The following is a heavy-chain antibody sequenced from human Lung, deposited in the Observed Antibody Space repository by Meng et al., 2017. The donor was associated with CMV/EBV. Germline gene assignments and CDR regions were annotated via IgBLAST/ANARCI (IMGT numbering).Heavy chain of an antibody. V-gene: IGHV4-31*03. Sequence: LXLTCTVSGGSISSGGYYWSWIRQHPGKGLEWIGYIYYSGSTYYNPSLKSRVTISVDTSKNQFSLKLSSVTAADTAVYYCASKPDYYGSGSYYYYGMDVXGQGXTVTVSS. CDR1: GGSISSGGYY. CDR3: ASKPDYYGSGSYYYYGMDV. CDR2: IYYSGST. J-gene: IGHJ6*02. D-gene: IGHD3-10*01.